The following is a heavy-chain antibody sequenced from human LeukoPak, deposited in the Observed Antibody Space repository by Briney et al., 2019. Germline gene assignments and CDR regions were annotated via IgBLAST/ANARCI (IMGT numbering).Heavy chain of an antibody. D-gene: IGHD3-22*01. CDR2: IWYDGSNK. V-gene: IGHV3-33*06. J-gene: IGHJ5*02. CDR3: AKDHYPTYYYDSSGWVGPTNLS. Sequence: PGGSLRLSCAASGFTFSSDGMHWVRQAPGKGLEWVAVIWYDGSNKYYADSVKGRFTISRDNSKNTLYLQMNSLRAEDTAVYYCAKDHYPTYYYDSSGWVGPTNLSWGQGTLVTVSS. CDR1: GFTFSSDG.